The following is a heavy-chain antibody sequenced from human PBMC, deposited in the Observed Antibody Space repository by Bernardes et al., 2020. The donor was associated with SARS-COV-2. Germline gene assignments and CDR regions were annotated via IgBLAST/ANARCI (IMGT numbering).Heavy chain of an antibody. CDR3: ARADYGGSFYYYYGMDV. J-gene: IGHJ6*02. Sequence: GYLSLSCAVSGFTFSSYDMHWVRQATGKGLEWVSAIGTAGDTYYPGSVKGRFTISRENAKNSLYLQMNSLRAGDTAVYYCARADYGGSFYYYYGMDVWGQGTTVTVSS. D-gene: IGHD2-15*01. V-gene: IGHV3-13*01. CDR2: IGTAGDT. CDR1: GFTFSSYD.